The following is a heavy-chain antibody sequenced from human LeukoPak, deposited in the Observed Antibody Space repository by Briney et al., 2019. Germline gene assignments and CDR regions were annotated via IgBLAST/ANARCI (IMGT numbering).Heavy chain of an antibody. CDR1: RFTFSSYA. CDR3: ARRPNPGGWFDP. D-gene: IGHD3-10*01. CDR2: ISYDGSNK. J-gene: IGHJ5*02. Sequence: GGSLRLSCAASRFTFSSYAMHWVRRAPGKGLEWVAVISYDGSNKYYADSVKGRFTISRDNSKNTLYLQMNSLRAEDTAVYYCARRPNPGGWFDPWGQGTLVTVSS. V-gene: IGHV3-30-3*01.